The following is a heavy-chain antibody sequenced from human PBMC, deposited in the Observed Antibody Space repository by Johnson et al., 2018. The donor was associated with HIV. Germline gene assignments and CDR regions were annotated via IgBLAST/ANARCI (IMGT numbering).Heavy chain of an antibody. Sequence: VQLVESGGGVVQPGGSLRLSCAASGFTFSSYGMHWVRQAPGKGLEWVAFIRYDGSNKYYADSVKGRFTIPRDNSKNTLDLQMNSLRAEDTAVYYCAKAVAARPQGNDGAFDIWGQGTMVTVSS. CDR2: IRYDGSNK. J-gene: IGHJ3*02. CDR3: AKAVAARPQGNDGAFDI. V-gene: IGHV3-30*02. CDR1: GFTFSSYG. D-gene: IGHD6-6*01.